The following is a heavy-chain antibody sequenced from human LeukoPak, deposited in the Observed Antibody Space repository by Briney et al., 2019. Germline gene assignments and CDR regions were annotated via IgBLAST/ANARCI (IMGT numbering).Heavy chain of an antibody. Sequence: NPGGSLRLSCAASGFTFSSYSMNWVRQAPGKGLEWASSISSSSSYIYYADSVKGRFTISRDNAKNSLYLQMNSLRAEDTAVYYCARVSASYYYGSGSGINYYYYGMDVWGQGTTVTVSS. D-gene: IGHD3-10*01. CDR3: ARVSASYYYGSGSGINYYYYGMDV. V-gene: IGHV3-21*01. CDR1: GFTFSSYS. CDR2: ISSSSSYI. J-gene: IGHJ6*02.